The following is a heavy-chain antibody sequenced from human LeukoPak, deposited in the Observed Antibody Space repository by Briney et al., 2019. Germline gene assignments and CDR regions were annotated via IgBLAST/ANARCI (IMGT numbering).Heavy chain of an antibody. Sequence: ASVKVSCKASGYTFTSTGICWVRQAPGQGLEWMGWVSAYNGNTNYAQKFRGRVTMTRDTSTNTAYMELRSLRSDDTAVYYCARELTADPDYFDYWGQGTLVTVSS. D-gene: IGHD3-9*01. V-gene: IGHV1-18*01. CDR3: ARELTADPDYFDY. CDR2: VSAYNGNT. J-gene: IGHJ4*02. CDR1: GYTFTSTG.